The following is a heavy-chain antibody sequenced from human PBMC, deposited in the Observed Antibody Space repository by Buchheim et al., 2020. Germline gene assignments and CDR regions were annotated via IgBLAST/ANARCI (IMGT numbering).Heavy chain of an antibody. Sequence: QVQLQQWGAGLLKPSETLSLTCAVYGGSFSGYYWSWIRQPPGKGLEWIGEITHSGSTNYNPSLKSRVSMSAETSNNQISLNLNFMTAADTAVYYCARGRRTTSSSTRPFGHWGERTL. CDR1: GGSFSGYY. J-gene: IGHJ4*02. D-gene: IGHD2-15*01. CDR2: ITHSGST. CDR3: ARGRRTTSSSTRPFGH. V-gene: IGHV4-34*01.